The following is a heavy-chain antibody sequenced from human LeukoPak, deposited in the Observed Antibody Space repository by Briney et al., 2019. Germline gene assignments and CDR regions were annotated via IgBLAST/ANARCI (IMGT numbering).Heavy chain of an antibody. J-gene: IGHJ4*02. V-gene: IGHV1-46*01. Sequence: ASVKVSCKASGYTFTSYYMHWVRQAPGQGLEWMGIINPGGGSTSYAQKFQGRVTMTRDMSTSTVYMELSSLRSEDTAVYYCARDAQIVTTAIQFDYWGQGTLVTVSS. CDR1: GYTFTSYY. D-gene: IGHD4-11*01. CDR3: ARDAQIVTTAIQFDY. CDR2: INPGGGST.